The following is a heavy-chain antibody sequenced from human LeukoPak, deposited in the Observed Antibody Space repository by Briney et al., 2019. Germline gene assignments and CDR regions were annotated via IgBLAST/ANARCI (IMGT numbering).Heavy chain of an antibody. CDR3: ARGYYYDSSGSDAFDI. V-gene: IGHV1-2*02. J-gene: IGHJ3*02. D-gene: IGHD3-22*01. Sequence: ASVKVSCKASGYTFTGYYMHWVRQAPGQGLEWMGWINPNSGGTNYAQKFQGRVTMTRDTSISTAYMELSRLRSDDTAVYYCARGYYYDSSGSDAFDIWGQGTMVTVSS. CDR2: INPNSGGT. CDR1: GYTFTGYY.